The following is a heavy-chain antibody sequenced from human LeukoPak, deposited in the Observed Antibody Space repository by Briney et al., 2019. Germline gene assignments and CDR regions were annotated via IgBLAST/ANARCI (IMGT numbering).Heavy chain of an antibody. D-gene: IGHD3-16*01. V-gene: IGHV4-38-2*02. CDR2: IYHSGST. Sequence: SETLSLTCTVSGYSISSGYYWGWIRQPPGKGLEWIGSIYHSGSTYYNLSLKSRVTISVDTSKNQFSLKLSSVTAADTAVYYCARGDLGGASRAFNIWGQGTMVTVSS. CDR1: GYSISSGYY. CDR3: ARGDLGGASRAFNI. J-gene: IGHJ3*02.